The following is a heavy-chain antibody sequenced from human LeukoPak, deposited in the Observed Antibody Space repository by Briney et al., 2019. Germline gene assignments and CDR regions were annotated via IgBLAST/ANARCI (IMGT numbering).Heavy chain of an antibody. D-gene: IGHD3-3*01. CDR1: GFTFGDDA. V-gene: IGHV3-49*04. J-gene: IGHJ6*02. Sequence: PGGSLRVSCTASGFTFGDDAMSWVRQAPGKGLEWVGFIRSKAYGGTTEYAASVKGRFTISRDDSISIAYLQMNSLKTEDTAVYYCTRDRAEDYDFWSGNDAMDVRGQGTTVTVSS. CDR2: IRSKAYGGTT. CDR3: TRDRAEDYDFWSGNDAMDV.